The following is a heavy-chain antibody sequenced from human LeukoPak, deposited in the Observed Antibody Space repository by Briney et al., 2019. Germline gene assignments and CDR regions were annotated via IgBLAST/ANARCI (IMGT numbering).Heavy chain of an antibody. CDR3: ARESRGGKYFDY. D-gene: IGHD3-10*01. J-gene: IGHJ4*02. Sequence: PGGSLRLSCAASGFTFSSYGMHWVRQAPGKGLEWVAVIWYDGSNKYYADSVKGRFTISRDNSKNTLYLQMNSLRAEDTAVYYCARESRGGKYFDYRGQGTLVTVSS. V-gene: IGHV3-33*01. CDR1: GFTFSSYG. CDR2: IWYDGSNK.